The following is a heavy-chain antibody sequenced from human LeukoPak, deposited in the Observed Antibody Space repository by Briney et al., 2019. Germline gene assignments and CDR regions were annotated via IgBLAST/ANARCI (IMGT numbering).Heavy chain of an antibody. CDR1: GGSISSYY. J-gene: IGHJ3*02. V-gene: IGHV4-59*01. CDR2: IYYSGST. CDR3: ARGSGYSYGYDAFDI. D-gene: IGHD5-18*01. Sequence: PSETLSLTCTVSGGSISSYYWSWIRQPPGKGLEWIGYIYYSGSTNYNPSLKSRVTISVDTSKNQFSLKLSSVTAADTAVYYCARGSGYSYGYDAFDIWGQETMVTVSS.